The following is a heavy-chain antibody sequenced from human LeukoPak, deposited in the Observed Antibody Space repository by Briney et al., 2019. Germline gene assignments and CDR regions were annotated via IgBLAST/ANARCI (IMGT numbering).Heavy chain of an antibody. J-gene: IGHJ4*02. CDR1: GFTFSSYA. D-gene: IGHD5-18*01. V-gene: IGHV3-30-3*01. Sequence: GGSLRLSCAASGFTFSSYAMHWVRQAPGKGLEWVAVISYDGSNKYYADSVKGRFTISRDNPKNTLYVQMNSLRAEDTAIYYCARDGYGRDTALVITIFDCWGQGTLVTVSS. CDR3: ARDGYGRDTALVITIFDC. CDR2: ISYDGSNK.